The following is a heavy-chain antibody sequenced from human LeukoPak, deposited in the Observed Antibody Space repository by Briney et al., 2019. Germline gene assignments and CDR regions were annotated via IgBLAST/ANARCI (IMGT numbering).Heavy chain of an antibody. CDR1: GGSISSSSYY. Sequence: SETLSLTCTVSGGSISSSSYYWGWIRQPPGKGLEWIGSIYYSGSTYYNPSLKSRVTISVDTSKNQFSLKLSSVTAADTAVHYCARQGFHYDYVWGSYHHGYYFDYWGQGTLVTVSS. D-gene: IGHD3-16*02. CDR3: ARQGFHYDYVWGSYHHGYYFDY. V-gene: IGHV4-39*01. J-gene: IGHJ4*02. CDR2: IYYSGST.